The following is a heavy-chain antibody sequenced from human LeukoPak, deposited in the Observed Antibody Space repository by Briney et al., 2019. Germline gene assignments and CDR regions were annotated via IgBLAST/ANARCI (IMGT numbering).Heavy chain of an antibody. D-gene: IGHD3-22*01. J-gene: IGHJ4*02. CDR1: GFTVSSNY. CDR3: ARGDYYDSSGPIDY. Sequence: PGGSLRLSCAASGFTVSSNYMSWVRQAPGKGLERVSVIYSGGSTYYADSVKGRFTISRDNSKNTLYLQMNSLRAEDTAVYYCARGDYYDSSGPIDYWGQGTLVTVSS. V-gene: IGHV3-66*01. CDR2: IYSGGST.